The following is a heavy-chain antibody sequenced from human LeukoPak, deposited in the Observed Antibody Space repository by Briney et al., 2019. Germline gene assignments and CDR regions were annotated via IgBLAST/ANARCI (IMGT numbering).Heavy chain of an antibody. V-gene: IGHV3-30*18. CDR2: ISYDGSNK. J-gene: IGHJ4*02. Sequence: GRSLRLSCAASGFTFSSYGMHWVRQAPGKGLEWVAVISYDGSNKYYADSVKGRFTISRDNSKNTLYLQMNSLRAEDTAVYYCAKGRRIAAAARYFDYWGQGTLVTVSS. D-gene: IGHD6-13*01. CDR3: AKGRRIAAAARYFDY. CDR1: GFTFSSYG.